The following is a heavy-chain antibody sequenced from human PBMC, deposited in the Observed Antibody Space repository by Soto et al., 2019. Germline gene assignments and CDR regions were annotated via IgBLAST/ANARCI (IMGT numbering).Heavy chain of an antibody. CDR1: GYTFTSYD. Sequence: QVQLVQSGAEVKKPGASVKVSCKASGYTFTSYDINWVRQATGQGLEWMGWMKPNSGNTGYAQKFQGRVTMTRNTSISTAYMELSSLRSEDTAVYYCARGSYYYDFWSGPYPFDYWGQGTLVTVSS. CDR2: MKPNSGNT. V-gene: IGHV1-8*01. J-gene: IGHJ4*02. D-gene: IGHD3-3*01. CDR3: ARGSYYYDFWSGPYPFDY.